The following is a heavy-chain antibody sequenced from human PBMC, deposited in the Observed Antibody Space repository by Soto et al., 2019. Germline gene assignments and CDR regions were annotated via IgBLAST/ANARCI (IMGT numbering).Heavy chain of an antibody. D-gene: IGHD3-10*01. J-gene: IGHJ4*01. CDR2: INPASGKT. V-gene: IGHV1-3*01. CDR1: GYTFTDYS. Sequence: ASVKVSCKASGYTFTDYSLQWVRQAPGQRLEWMGWINPASGKTKYSQKFQGRVTITRDTSASTAYMELSSLTSKDTALYYCARDLWLGESFRYYFDYWAQGTLVTVSS. CDR3: ARDLWLGESFRYYFDY.